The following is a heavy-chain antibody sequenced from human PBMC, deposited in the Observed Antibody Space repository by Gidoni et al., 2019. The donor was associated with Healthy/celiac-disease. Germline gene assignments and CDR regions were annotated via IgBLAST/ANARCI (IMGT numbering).Heavy chain of an antibody. CDR2: ISGSGGSK. J-gene: IGHJ6*02. CDR1: GFTFSSYA. Sequence: LESGGGLVQPGGSLRLSCAASGFTFSSYAMSWVRQAPGKGLEWVSAISGSGGSKYYADSVKGRFTIPRDNSKNTRYMQMNSLRAADTAVYYCEKDTDMVTYYDYYGMDVWGQGTTVTVSS. V-gene: IGHV3-23*01. CDR3: EKDTDMVTYYDYYGMDV. D-gene: IGHD5-18*01.